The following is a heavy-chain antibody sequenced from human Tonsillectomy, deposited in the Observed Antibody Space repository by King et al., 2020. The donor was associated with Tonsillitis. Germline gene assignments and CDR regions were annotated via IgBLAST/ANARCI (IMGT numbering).Heavy chain of an antibody. J-gene: IGHJ4*02. V-gene: IGHV3-30-3*01. D-gene: IGHD3-22*01. CDR3: ASPLGSYSSGYYYSAFDY. Sequence: VQLVESGGGVVQPGKSLRLSCAASGFTFSKYAMHWVRQAPGKGLEWVAFISYDENKKYYADSVKGRFSISRDNSRNTLYLQMHSLRRDDTAVYYCASPLGSYSSGYYYSAFDYWGQGTLVSVSS. CDR2: ISYDENKK. CDR1: GFTFSKYA.